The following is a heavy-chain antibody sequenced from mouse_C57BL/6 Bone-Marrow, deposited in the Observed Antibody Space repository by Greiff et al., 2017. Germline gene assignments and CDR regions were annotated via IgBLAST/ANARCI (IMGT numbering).Heavy chain of an antibody. J-gene: IGHJ3*01. Sequence: QVQLQQPGAELVKPGASVKMSCKASGYTFTSYWITWVKQRPGQGLEWIGDIYPGSGSTNYNEKFKSKATLTVAHPSSTAYMQLSSLTSEDSAVYDCARSEGYGYDEGPFAYWGQGTLVTVSA. V-gene: IGHV1-55*01. CDR1: GYTFTSYW. D-gene: IGHD2-2*01. CDR2: IYPGSGST. CDR3: ARSEGYGYDEGPFAY.